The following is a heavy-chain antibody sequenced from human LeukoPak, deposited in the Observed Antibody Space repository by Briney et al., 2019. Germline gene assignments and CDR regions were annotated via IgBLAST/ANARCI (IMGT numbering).Heavy chain of an antibody. CDR1: GFTFSSYG. CDR3: AKPPEVGATVGYFDY. J-gene: IGHJ4*02. D-gene: IGHD1-26*01. CDR2: ISFDGSNQ. V-gene: IGHV3-30*18. Sequence: AGGSLRLSCGASGFTFSSYGMHWVRQAPGKGLEWVALISFDGSNQYYADSVKGRFTISRDNSKYTLYLQMNSLRAEDTAVYYCAKPPEVGATVGYFDYWGQGTLVTVSS.